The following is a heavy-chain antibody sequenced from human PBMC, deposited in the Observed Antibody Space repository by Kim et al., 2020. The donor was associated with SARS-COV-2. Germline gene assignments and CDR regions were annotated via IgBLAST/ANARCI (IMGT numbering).Heavy chain of an antibody. V-gene: IGHV4-4*02. D-gene: IGHD6-19*01. CDR3: ARVRVWLVRGYWYFDL. CDR2: IYHSGST. J-gene: IGHJ2*01. Sequence: SETLSLTCAVSGGSISSSNWWSWVRQPPGKGLEWIGEIYHSGSTNYNPSLKSRVTISVDKSKNQFSLKLSSVTAADTAVYYCARVRVWLVRGYWYFDLWGRGTLVTVSS. CDR1: GGSISSSNW.